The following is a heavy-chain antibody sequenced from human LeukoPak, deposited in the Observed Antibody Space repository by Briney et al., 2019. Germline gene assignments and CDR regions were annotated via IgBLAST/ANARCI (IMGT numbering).Heavy chain of an antibody. CDR3: ARDQDYYDSSGYDNWFDP. V-gene: IGHV4-61*02. CDR2: IYTSGST. D-gene: IGHD3-22*01. Sequence: SETLSLTCTVSGGSISSGSYYWSWIRQPAGKGLEWIGRIYTSGSTNYNPSLKSRVTISVDTSKNQFSLKLSSVTAADTAVYYCARDQDYYDSSGYDNWFDPWGQGTLVTVSS. CDR1: GGSISSGSYY. J-gene: IGHJ5*02.